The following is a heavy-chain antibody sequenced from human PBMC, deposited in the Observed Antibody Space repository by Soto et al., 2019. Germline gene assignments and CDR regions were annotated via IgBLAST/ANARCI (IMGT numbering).Heavy chain of an antibody. V-gene: IGHV3-73*01. CDR2: TRSKANSYAT. CDR1: GFTCSGSA. D-gene: IGHD2-21*02. CDR3: TSSPPSYCGGDCSIPLYYYYGMDV. Sequence: WWSLRLSCAASGFTCSGSAMHWVRQASGKGLEWVGRTRSKANSYATAYAASVKGRFTISRDDSKNTVYLQMNSLKTEDTAVYYCTSSPPSYCGGDCSIPLYYYYGMDVWGQGTTVTVSS. J-gene: IGHJ6*02.